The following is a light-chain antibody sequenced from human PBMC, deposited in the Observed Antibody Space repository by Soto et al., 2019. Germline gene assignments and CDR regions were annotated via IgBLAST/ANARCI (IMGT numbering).Light chain of an antibody. Sequence: QSVLTQPPSVSGAPGQRVTISCTGSSSNIGAHYDVHWYQQLPGTAPKLLIYGDSNRPSGVPDRFSGSKSGTSASLGITGLQAEDEADYYCQSYDSSLSGVIFGGGTKVTVL. CDR1: SSNIGAHYD. J-gene: IGLJ2*01. CDR2: GDS. V-gene: IGLV1-40*01. CDR3: QSYDSSLSGVI.